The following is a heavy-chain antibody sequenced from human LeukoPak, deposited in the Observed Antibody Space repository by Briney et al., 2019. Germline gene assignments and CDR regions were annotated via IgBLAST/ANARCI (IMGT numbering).Heavy chain of an antibody. CDR2: MNPNSGNT. CDR1: GYTFTSDD. Sequence: GASVKVSCKASGYTFTSDDINWVRPATGQGLEWMGWMNPNSGNTGYTQKFQGRVTMTRNTSIGTAYMELSSLRSEDTAVYYCARVDSSSLRWGQGTLVTVSS. CDR3: ARVDSSSLR. V-gene: IGHV1-8*01. D-gene: IGHD6-6*01. J-gene: IGHJ4*02.